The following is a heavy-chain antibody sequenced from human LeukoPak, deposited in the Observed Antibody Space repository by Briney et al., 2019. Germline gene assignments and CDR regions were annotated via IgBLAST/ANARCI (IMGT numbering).Heavy chain of an antibody. Sequence: PSETLSLTCTVSGGSISSYYWSWIRQPAGKGLEWIGRIYTSGSTNYNPSLKSRVTISVDKSKNQFSLKLSSVTAADTAVYYCARGPLIWGYFDLWVRGPLVTVSS. CDR1: GGSISSYY. J-gene: IGHJ2*01. CDR2: IYTSGST. D-gene: IGHD7-27*01. CDR3: ARGPLIWGYFDL. V-gene: IGHV4-4*07.